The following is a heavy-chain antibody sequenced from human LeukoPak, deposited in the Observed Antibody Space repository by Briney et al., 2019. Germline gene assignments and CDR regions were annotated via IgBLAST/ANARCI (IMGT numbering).Heavy chain of an antibody. CDR1: GFTFSSYA. CDR3: AKDGVGATTRSEYFQH. D-gene: IGHD1-26*01. Sequence: QTGGSLRLSCAASGFTFSSYAMSWVRQAPGKGLEWVSAISGSGGSTCYADSVRGRFTISRDNSMNTLYLQMNSLRAEDTAVYYCAKDGVGATTRSEYFQHWGQGTLVTVSS. V-gene: IGHV3-23*01. CDR2: ISGSGGST. J-gene: IGHJ1*01.